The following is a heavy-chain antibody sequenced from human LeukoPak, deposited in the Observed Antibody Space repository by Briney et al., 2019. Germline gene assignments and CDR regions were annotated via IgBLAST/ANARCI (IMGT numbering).Heavy chain of an antibody. J-gene: IGHJ3*02. CDR1: GGSISSRSYY. D-gene: IGHD3-22*01. CDR2: IYYSGST. Sequence: SETLSLTCTVSGGSISSRSYYWRWIRQPSGEGLGWIGSIYYSGSTYYNPSLKSRVTISVDTSTNKFSLKLSSGTAADTAVYYCARTLSYYYDSYNDAFDIWGQGTMVTVSS. V-gene: IGHV4-39*01. CDR3: ARTLSYYYDSYNDAFDI.